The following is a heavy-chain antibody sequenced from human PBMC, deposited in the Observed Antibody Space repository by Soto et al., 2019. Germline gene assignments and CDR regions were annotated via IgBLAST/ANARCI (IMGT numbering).Heavy chain of an antibody. CDR3: ARGRFGDY. Sequence: QVHLVQSGAEVKKPGASVKVSCKASGYTFTSYGITWVRQAPGQGLEWMGWISAHNGNTDYAQKRQGRVIVTRDTSTSTAYMELRSLRSDDTVVYYCARGRFGDYWGQGARVTVSS. V-gene: IGHV1-18*01. CDR2: ISAHNGNT. CDR1: GYTFTSYG. D-gene: IGHD3-10*01. J-gene: IGHJ4*02.